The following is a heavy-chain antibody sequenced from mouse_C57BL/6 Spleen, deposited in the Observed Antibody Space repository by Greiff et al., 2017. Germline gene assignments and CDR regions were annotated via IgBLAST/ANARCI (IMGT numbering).Heavy chain of an antibody. J-gene: IGHJ1*03. CDR3: ARSPHYYGTGYFDV. D-gene: IGHD1-1*01. V-gene: IGHV1-64*01. CDR1: GYTFTSYW. Sequence: QVHVKQSGAELVKPGASVKLSCKASGYTFTSYWMHWVKQRPGQGLEWIGMIHPNSGSTNYNEKFKSKATLTVDKSSSTAYMQLSSLTSEDSAVYYCARSPHYYGTGYFDVWGTGTTVTVSS. CDR2: IHPNSGST.